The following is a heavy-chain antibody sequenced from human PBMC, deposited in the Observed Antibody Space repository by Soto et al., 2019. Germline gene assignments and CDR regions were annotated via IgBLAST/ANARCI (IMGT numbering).Heavy chain of an antibody. D-gene: IGHD3-9*01. V-gene: IGHV4-34*01. CDR2: INHSGST. Sequence: SETLSLTCAVYGGSFSGYYWSWIRQPPGKGLEWIGEINHSGSTNYTPSLKSRVTISVDTSKNQFSLKLSSVTAADTAVYYCARARGRYYDILTGYYFDYWGQGTLVTVSS. CDR3: ARARGRYYDILTGYYFDY. J-gene: IGHJ4*02. CDR1: GGSFSGYY.